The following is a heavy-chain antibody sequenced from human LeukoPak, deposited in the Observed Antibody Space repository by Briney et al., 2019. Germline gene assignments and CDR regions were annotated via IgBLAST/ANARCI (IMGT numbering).Heavy chain of an antibody. CDR2: ISSSSTYI. CDR1: GFTFSSYN. V-gene: IGHV3-21*01. D-gene: IGHD3-10*01. J-gene: IGHJ6*02. CDR3: ARVLLWFGEALDYGMDV. Sequence: PGGSLRLSCAASGFTFSSYNMNWVRQAPGKGLEWVSFISSSSTYIYNADSVKSRFTISRDNAKNSLYLQMNSLRVEDTAVYYCARVLLWFGEALDYGMDVWGQGTTVTVSS.